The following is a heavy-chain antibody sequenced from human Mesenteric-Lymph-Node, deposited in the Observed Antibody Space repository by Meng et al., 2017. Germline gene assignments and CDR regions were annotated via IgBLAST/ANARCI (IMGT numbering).Heavy chain of an antibody. CDR1: GFSFGAYS. CDR2: IGSDSTYI. CDR3: ARDLLGVIMVRGVIAKYYYGMDV. V-gene: IGHV3-21*01. Sequence: GESLKISCAASGFSFGAYSMSWVRQAPGRGLEWVASIGSDSTYIFYGDSLKGRFTVSRDNAKNSLYLQMNSLRAADTAVYYCARDLLGVIMVRGVIAKYYYGMDVWGQGTTVTVSS. J-gene: IGHJ6*02. D-gene: IGHD3-10*01.